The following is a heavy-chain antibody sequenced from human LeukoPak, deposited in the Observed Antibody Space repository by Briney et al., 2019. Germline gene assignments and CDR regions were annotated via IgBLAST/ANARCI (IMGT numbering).Heavy chain of an antibody. CDR3: ARTDMGVARWHAEYFQH. J-gene: IGHJ1*01. V-gene: IGHV4-39*01. D-gene: IGHD2-15*01. CDR2: IYYSGST. Sequence: SETLSLTCTVSGGSISSSSYYWGWLRQPPGKGLEWIGSIYYSGSTYYNPSLKSRVTISVDTSKNQFSLKLSSVTAADTAVYYCARTDMGVARWHAEYFQHWGQGTLVTVSS. CDR1: GGSISSSSYY.